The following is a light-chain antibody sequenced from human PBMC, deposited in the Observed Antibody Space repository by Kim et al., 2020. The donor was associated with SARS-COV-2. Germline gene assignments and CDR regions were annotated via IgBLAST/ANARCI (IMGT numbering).Light chain of an antibody. V-gene: IGKV3-20*01. Sequence: SPGEGATPSCRASQSVSSSYLAWYQQKPGQAPRLLIYGASSRATGIPDRFSGSGSGTDFTLTISRLEPEDFAVYYCQQYGSSPRTFGQGTKVEIK. CDR2: GAS. CDR1: QSVSSSY. CDR3: QQYGSSPRT. J-gene: IGKJ1*01.